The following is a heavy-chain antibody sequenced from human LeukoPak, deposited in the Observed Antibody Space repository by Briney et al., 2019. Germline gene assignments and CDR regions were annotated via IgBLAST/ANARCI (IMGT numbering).Heavy chain of an antibody. CDR2: ITSSGTYT. J-gene: IGHJ6*03. V-gene: IGHV3-21*01. Sequence: PGGSLRLSCADSGFTFSNYNMNWVRQAPGKAMEWVSSITSSGTYTFYADSVEGRFTISRDNAKNSLYLQMDSLGPEDTAVYYCARDPYSGNYGTYYYYYMDVWGKGTTVTISS. CDR1: GFTFSNYN. CDR3: ARDPYSGNYGTYYYYYMDV. D-gene: IGHD1-26*01.